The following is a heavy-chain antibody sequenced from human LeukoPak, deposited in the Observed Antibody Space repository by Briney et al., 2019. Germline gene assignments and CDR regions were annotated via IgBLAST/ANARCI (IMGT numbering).Heavy chain of an antibody. CDR1: GFTFSSYS. CDR2: ISSSSSTI. D-gene: IGHD3-22*01. Sequence: PGGSLRLSCAASGFTFSSYSMNWVRQAPGKGLEWVSYISSSSSTIYYADPVKGRFTISRDNAKNSLYLQMNSLRAEDTAVYYCARYPYYDSSGSNKRGDYWGQGTLVTVSS. V-gene: IGHV3-48*01. CDR3: ARYPYYDSSGSNKRGDY. J-gene: IGHJ4*02.